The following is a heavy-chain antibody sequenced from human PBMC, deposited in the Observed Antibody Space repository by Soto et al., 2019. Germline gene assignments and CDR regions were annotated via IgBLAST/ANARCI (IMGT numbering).Heavy chain of an antibody. D-gene: IGHD2-2*01. Sequence: ASVKVSCKASGGTFSSYTISWVRQAPGQGLEWMGRIIPILGIANYAQKFQGRVTITADKSTSTAYMELSSLRSEDTAVFYCARVSDSSTSGLVGNWFDPWGQGTLVTVSS. J-gene: IGHJ5*02. CDR3: ARVSDSSTSGLVGNWFDP. V-gene: IGHV1-69*02. CDR2: IIPILGIA. CDR1: GGTFSSYT.